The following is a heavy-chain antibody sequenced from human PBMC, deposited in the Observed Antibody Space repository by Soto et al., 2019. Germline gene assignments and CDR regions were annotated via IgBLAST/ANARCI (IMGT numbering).Heavy chain of an antibody. CDR1: GYTFTNYA. V-gene: IGHV1-3*04. CDR2: INTGNGKT. D-gene: IGHD6-19*01. CDR3: ARGAVAYLNPLDY. Sequence: ASVKVSCKASGYTFTNYAMHWMRQAPGQGLEWMGRINTGNGKTNYAQKFQGRVTITADKSASTAYVVLSSLRSEDTAVYYCARGAVAYLNPLDYWGQGTLVTVSS. J-gene: IGHJ4*02.